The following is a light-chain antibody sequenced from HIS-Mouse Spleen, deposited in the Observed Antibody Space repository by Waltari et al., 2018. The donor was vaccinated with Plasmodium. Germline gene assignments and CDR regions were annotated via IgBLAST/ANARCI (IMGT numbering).Light chain of an antibody. J-gene: IGLJ2*01. V-gene: IGLV2-8*01. Sequence: QSALTQPPSASGSPGQSVPISCTGPSSDVGGYNYVSWYQQHPGKAPKLIIYEVSKRPSGVPDRFSGSKSGNTASLTVSGLQAEDEADYYCSSYAGSNNLVFGGGTKLTVL. CDR1: SSDVGGYNY. CDR3: SSYAGSNNLV. CDR2: EVS.